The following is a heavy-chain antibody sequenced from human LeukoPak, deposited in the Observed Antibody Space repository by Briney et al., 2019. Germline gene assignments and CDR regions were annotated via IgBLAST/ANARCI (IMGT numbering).Heavy chain of an antibody. CDR2: ISAYNGNT. Sequence: ASVKVSCKASGYTFTSYGISWVRQAPGQGLEWMGWISAYNGNTNYAQKLQGRVTMTTDTSTSTAYMELRSLRSDDTAVYYCARINNYYGSGNAFGIWGQGTMVTVSS. V-gene: IGHV1-18*01. CDR1: GYTFTSYG. CDR3: ARINNYYGSGNAFGI. D-gene: IGHD3-10*01. J-gene: IGHJ3*02.